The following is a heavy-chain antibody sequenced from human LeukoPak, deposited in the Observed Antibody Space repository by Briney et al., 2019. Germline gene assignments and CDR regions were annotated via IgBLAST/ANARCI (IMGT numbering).Heavy chain of an antibody. CDR3: ARMDFDYVWGRSYQLDY. CDR1: GFTFSSYS. V-gene: IGHV3-21*01. D-gene: IGHD3-16*01. CDR2: ISSNRSYI. J-gene: IGHJ4*02. Sequence: GGSLRLSCVASGFTFSSYSINWVRQAPGKGLEWVSSISSNRSYIHYADSVKGRFTISRDNSKNSVYLQLDSPRVEDTAVYYCARMDFDYVWGRSYQLDYWGQGTLVTVSS.